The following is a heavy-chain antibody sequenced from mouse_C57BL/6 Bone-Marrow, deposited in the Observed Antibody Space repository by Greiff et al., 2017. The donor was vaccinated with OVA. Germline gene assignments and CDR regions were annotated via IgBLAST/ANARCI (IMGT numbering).Heavy chain of an antibody. CDR1: GFTFSDYG. V-gene: IGHV5-17*01. J-gene: IGHJ4*01. Sequence: EVMLVESGGGLVKPGGSLKLSCAASGFTFSDYGMHWVRQAPEKGLEWVAYISSGSSTIYYADTVKGRFTISRDNAKNTLFLQMTSLRSEDTAMYYCAKGYDYPAMDYWGQGTSVTVSS. CDR2: ISSGSSTI. CDR3: AKGYDYPAMDY.